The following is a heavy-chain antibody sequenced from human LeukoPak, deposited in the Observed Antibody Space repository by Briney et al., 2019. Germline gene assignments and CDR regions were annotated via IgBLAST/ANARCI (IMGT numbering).Heavy chain of an antibody. CDR3: ARAPPSIAVAGTGFDY. D-gene: IGHD6-19*01. V-gene: IGHV3-21*01. J-gene: IGHJ4*02. CDR1: GFTFSGYS. CDR2: ISSSSSYI. Sequence: PGGSLRLSCAASGFTFSGYSMNWVRQAPGKGLEWVSSISSSSSYIYYADSVKGRFTISRDNAKNSLYLQMNSLRAEDTAVYYCARAPPSIAVAGTGFDYWGQGTLVTVSS.